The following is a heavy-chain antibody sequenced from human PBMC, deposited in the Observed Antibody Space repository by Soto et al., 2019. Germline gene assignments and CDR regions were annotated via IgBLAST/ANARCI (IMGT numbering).Heavy chain of an antibody. J-gene: IGHJ4*02. D-gene: IGHD3-3*01. V-gene: IGHV4-30-4*01. CDR1: GGSISSGDYY. CDR3: ARSQSDFWSGYSNYYFDY. CDR2: IYYSGST. Sequence: PSETLSLTCTVSGGSISSGDYYWSWIRQPPGKGLEWIGYIYYSGSTYYNPSLKSRVTISVDTSKNQFSLKLSSVTAADTAVYYCARSQSDFWSGYSNYYFDYWGQGTLVTVSS.